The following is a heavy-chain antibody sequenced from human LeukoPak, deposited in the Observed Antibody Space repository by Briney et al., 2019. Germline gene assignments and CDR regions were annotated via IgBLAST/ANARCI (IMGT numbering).Heavy chain of an antibody. D-gene: IGHD6-13*01. CDR2: IDPSDSYT. Sequence: GEPLRISCKGSGSRFTSYWISWVRQMPGKGMEWMGRIDPSDSYTNYSPSFQGHVTISADKSISTAYLQWSSLKASDTAMYYCARPGYSSSWPHPSMWFDPWGQGTLVTVSS. CDR3: ARPGYSSSWPHPSMWFDP. CDR1: GSRFTSYW. V-gene: IGHV5-10-1*01. J-gene: IGHJ5*02.